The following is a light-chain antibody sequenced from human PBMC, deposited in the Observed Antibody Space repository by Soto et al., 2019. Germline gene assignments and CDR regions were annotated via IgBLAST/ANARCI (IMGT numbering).Light chain of an antibody. V-gene: IGLV2-14*01. CDR3: ASFRSGTILV. CDR2: EVN. CDR1: RSDIGDSNF. Sequence: QSALTQPASVSGSPGQSVTISCTGPRSDIGDSNFISWYQHSPGKAPRLLIYEVNNRPSGVSKRFSGSKAGNTASLTISGLLDDDEADYFCASFRSGTILVFGSGTMVTVL. J-gene: IGLJ1*01.